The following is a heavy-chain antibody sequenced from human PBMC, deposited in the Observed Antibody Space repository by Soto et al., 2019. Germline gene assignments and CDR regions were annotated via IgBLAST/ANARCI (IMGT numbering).Heavy chain of an antibody. D-gene: IGHD6-13*01. CDR2: IYPGDSDT. CDR1: GYSFTSYW. CDR3: ARTSADGKYYYGMDV. J-gene: IGHJ6*02. Sequence: PGESLKISCKGSGYSFTSYWIGWVRQMPGKGLEWMGIIYPGDSDTRYSPSFQGQVTISADKSSSTAYLQWSSLKASDTAMYYCARTSADGKYYYGMDVWGQGTKVTVSS. V-gene: IGHV5-51*01.